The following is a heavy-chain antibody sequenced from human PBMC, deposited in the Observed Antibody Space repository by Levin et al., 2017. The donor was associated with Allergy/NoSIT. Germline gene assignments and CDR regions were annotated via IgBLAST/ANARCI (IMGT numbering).Heavy chain of an antibody. CDR3: ARDLGTGWYDNAFEI. CDR1: GYTFRVYG. V-gene: IGHV1-18*01. D-gene: IGHD6-19*01. Sequence: ASVKVSCKASGYTFRVYGIIWVRQAPGEGLEWLGWISPNNGHTKVSHKVQGRVTMTTDASTTTASLLIRSLTSDDTAVYYGARDLGTGWYDNAFEIWGQGTLVSVSS. CDR2: ISPNNGHT. J-gene: IGHJ3*02.